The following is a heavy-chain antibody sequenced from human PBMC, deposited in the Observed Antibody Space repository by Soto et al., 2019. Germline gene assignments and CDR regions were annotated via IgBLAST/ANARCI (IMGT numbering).Heavy chain of an antibody. CDR2: IYYSGST. V-gene: IGHV4-61*01. CDR1: GGSVSSGSYY. D-gene: IGHD3-10*01. CDR3: ARDRHYGSGSYYDPRGMDV. J-gene: IGHJ6*02. Sequence: LSLTCTVSGGSVSSGSYYWSWIRQPPGKGLEWIGYIYYSGSTNYNPSLKSRVTISVDTSKNQFSLKLSSVTAADTAVYYCARDRHYGSGSYYDPRGMDVWGQGTTVTSP.